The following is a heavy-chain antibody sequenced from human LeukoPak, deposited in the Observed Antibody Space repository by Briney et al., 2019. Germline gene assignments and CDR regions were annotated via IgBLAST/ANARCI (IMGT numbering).Heavy chain of an antibody. Sequence: GGSLRLSCAASGFIFSSYSMSWVRQAPGKGLEWVSLITTSGGSTYYTDSVKGRFTISRDNSKNTLYLQMNSLRAEDTAVYYCAKDRAAAGLDYWGQGTLVTVSS. D-gene: IGHD6-13*01. CDR1: GFIFSSYS. J-gene: IGHJ4*02. CDR2: ITTSGGST. CDR3: AKDRAAAGLDY. V-gene: IGHV3-23*01.